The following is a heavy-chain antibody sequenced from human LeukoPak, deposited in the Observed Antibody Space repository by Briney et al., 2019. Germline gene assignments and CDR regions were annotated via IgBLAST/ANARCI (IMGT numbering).Heavy chain of an antibody. Sequence: GASVKVCCKSAGGTFSSYAISWVRQAPGQGLELMGGTIPIFGTANYAQEFQGRVTITADESTSTAYMELRSLRSEDTAVYYCARHAKYDFWSGPSPYYYYYMDVWGKGTTVTVSS. D-gene: IGHD3-3*01. CDR3: ARHAKYDFWSGPSPYYYYYMDV. CDR2: TIPIFGTA. CDR1: GGTFSSYA. V-gene: IGHV1-69*01. J-gene: IGHJ6*03.